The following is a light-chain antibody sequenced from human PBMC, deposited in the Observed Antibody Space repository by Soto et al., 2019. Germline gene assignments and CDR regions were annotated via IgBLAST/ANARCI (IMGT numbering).Light chain of an antibody. V-gene: IGLV1-40*01. J-gene: IGLJ1*01. CDR1: SSNIGAGYD. Sequence: QSVLTQPPSVSGAPGQRVTISCTWNSSNIGAGYDVHWYQKGLGTAPKLVIYANKNRPAGVPDRFSASKSGTSASLAITGLQAEDEADYYCQSYDTSPSGYVFGTGTKVTVL. CDR2: ANK. CDR3: QSYDTSPSGYV.